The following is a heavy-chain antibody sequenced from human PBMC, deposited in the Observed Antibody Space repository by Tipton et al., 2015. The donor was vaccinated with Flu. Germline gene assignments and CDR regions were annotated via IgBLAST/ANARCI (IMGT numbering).Heavy chain of an antibody. Sequence: LRLSCTVSGGSISSYYWSWIRQPAGKGLEWIGRFYTTGSTNYSPSLKSRVTMSVDTSKNQFSLRLSSVTAADTAVYYCARVGDLWSGTNYGLDVWGQGTTVTVSS. J-gene: IGHJ6*02. CDR3: ARVGDLWSGTNYGLDV. CDR1: GGSISSYY. D-gene: IGHD3-3*01. CDR2: FYTTGST. V-gene: IGHV4-4*07.